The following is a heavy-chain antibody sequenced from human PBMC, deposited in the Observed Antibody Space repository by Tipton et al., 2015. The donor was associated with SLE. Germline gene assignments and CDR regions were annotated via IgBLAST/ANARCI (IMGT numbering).Heavy chain of an antibody. CDR1: GYSFSNYW. Sequence: QLVQSGGEVKKPGESLKISCKGSGYSFSNYWIAWVRQMPGKGLEWMGIIYPGDSDSRYSPSFQGQVTMSADKSISTAYLQWSSLQASDTAIYYCAEISWSGWYIQHWGQGTLVTVSS. J-gene: IGHJ1*01. D-gene: IGHD3-3*01. CDR2: IYPGDSDS. V-gene: IGHV5-51*03. CDR3: AEISWSGWYIQH.